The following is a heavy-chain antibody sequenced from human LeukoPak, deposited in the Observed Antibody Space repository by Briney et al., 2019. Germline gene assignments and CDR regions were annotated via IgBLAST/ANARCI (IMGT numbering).Heavy chain of an antibody. CDR1: GFTFSSYA. Sequence: GGSLRLSCVVSGFTFSSYAMSWVRQAPGKGLEWVSTISGSGGSTFYADSVKGRFTISRDNSKNTLYLQMNSLRAEDTAVYYCAKSGYVHYWGQGTLVTVSS. D-gene: IGHD5-12*01. CDR2: ISGSGGST. J-gene: IGHJ4*02. V-gene: IGHV3-23*01. CDR3: AKSGYVHY.